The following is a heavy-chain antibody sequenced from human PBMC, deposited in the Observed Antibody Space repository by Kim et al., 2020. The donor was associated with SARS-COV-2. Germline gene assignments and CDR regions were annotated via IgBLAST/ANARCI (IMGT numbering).Heavy chain of an antibody. CDR1: GFTFSSYG. V-gene: IGHV3-30*18. CDR3: AKIPGGYSSSSEAVDY. D-gene: IGHD6-6*01. J-gene: IGHJ4*01. Sequence: GGSLRLSCAASGFTFSSYGMHWVRQAPGKGLEWVAVISYDGSNKYYADSVKGRFTISRDNSKNTLYLQMNSLRAEDTAVYYCAKIPGGYSSSSEAVDYWG. CDR2: ISYDGSNK.